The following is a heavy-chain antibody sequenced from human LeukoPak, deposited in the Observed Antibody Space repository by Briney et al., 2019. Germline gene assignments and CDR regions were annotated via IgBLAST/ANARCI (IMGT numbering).Heavy chain of an antibody. V-gene: IGHV3-30*18. D-gene: IGHD6-13*01. CDR2: ISYDGSDK. CDR3: AKAVGRISWSFDY. CDR1: GFTFNTYA. Sequence: PGGSLRLSFEASGFTFNTYAMHWVRQPPGKGLEWVALISYDGSDKIYTDSVKGRFTISRDNSESTLYLQMDSLRGDDAAVYYCAKAVGRISWSFDYWGQGALVTVSS. J-gene: IGHJ4*02.